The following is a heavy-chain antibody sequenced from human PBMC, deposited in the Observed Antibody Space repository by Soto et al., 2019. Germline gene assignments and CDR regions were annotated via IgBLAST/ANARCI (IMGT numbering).Heavy chain of an antibody. CDR2: VYYSGST. CDR3: ARHPTFSGWEYYFDY. J-gene: IGHJ4*02. CDR1: GDPVSSSNFY. D-gene: IGHD6-19*01. Sequence: QLQLQESGPGLVKPSETLSLTCSVSGDPVSSSNFYWGWIRQPPGKGLEWIGSVYYSGSTYYNPSLKSRVTMSVDTSKNQFSLKLSSVTAADAAVYYCARHPTFSGWEYYFDYWGQGTLVTVSS. V-gene: IGHV4-39*01.